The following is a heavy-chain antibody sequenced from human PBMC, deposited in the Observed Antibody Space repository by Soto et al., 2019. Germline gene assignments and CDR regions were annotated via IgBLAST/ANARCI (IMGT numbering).Heavy chain of an antibody. CDR3: TTTPQYYYDSSGYYFAY. V-gene: IGHV3-15*01. CDR2: IKSKTDGGTT. D-gene: IGHD3-22*01. Sequence: GGSLRLSCAASGFTFSNAWMSWVRHAPGQGLEWVGRIKSKTDGGTTDYAAPVKGRFTISRDDSKNTLYLQMNSLKTEDTAVYYCTTTPQYYYDSSGYYFAYWGQGTLVTVSS. CDR1: GFTFSNAW. J-gene: IGHJ4*02.